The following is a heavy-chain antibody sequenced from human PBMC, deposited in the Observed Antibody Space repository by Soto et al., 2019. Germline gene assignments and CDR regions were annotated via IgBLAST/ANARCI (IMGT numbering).Heavy chain of an antibody. Sequence: PGGSLRLSCAASGFTFSNYSMNWVRQAPGKGLEWVSSISSSSSYIYYADSVKGRFTISRDNAKNSLYLQMNSLRAEDTAVYYCARGVRKTYYYDSSGYSPAAFDIWGQGTMVTVSS. CDR3: ARGVRKTYYYDSSGYSPAAFDI. CDR1: GFTFSNYS. V-gene: IGHV3-21*01. CDR2: ISSSSSYI. D-gene: IGHD3-22*01. J-gene: IGHJ3*02.